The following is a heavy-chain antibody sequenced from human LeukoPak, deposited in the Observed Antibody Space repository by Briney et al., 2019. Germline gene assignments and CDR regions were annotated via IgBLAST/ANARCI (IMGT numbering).Heavy chain of an antibody. D-gene: IGHD3-22*01. Sequence: SETLSLTCTVSGGSISSYYWSWIRQPPGKGLEWIGYIYYSGSTNYNPSFKSRVTISVDTSKNQFSLKLSSVTAADTAVYYCARDYYDSSGYSAGIDYWGQGTLVTVSS. J-gene: IGHJ4*02. V-gene: IGHV4-59*01. CDR2: IYYSGST. CDR1: GGSISSYY. CDR3: ARDYYDSSGYSAGIDY.